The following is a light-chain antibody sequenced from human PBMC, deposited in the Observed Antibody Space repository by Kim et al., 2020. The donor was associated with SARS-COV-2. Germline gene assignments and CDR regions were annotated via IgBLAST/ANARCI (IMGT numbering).Light chain of an antibody. V-gene: IGKV3-15*01. J-gene: IGKJ4*01. CDR1: QSVRNN. CDR3: QQYNDWPLIS. CDR2: GAS. Sequence: SPGERVTRSCRASQSVRNNLAWYQQRHGQAPRLLLYGASTRATDIPARFSGSGSGTEFTLTIRSLQSEDLAVYYCQQYNDWPLISFGGGTKVDIK.